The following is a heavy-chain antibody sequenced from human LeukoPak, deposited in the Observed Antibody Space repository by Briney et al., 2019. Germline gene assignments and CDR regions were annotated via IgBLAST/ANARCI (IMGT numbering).Heavy chain of an antibody. CDR2: IYYSGST. CDR3: ARESYSSGWYDAFDI. J-gene: IGHJ3*02. V-gene: IGHV4-59*01. D-gene: IGHD6-19*01. CDR1: GGSISSYY. Sequence: PSEXXXXXCTVSGGSISSYYWSWLRQPPGKGLEWIGYIYYSGSTNYNPSLTSRGTISVDTTKKKFSLKLSSVTAADTAVYYCARESYSSGWYDAFDIWGQGTMVTVSS.